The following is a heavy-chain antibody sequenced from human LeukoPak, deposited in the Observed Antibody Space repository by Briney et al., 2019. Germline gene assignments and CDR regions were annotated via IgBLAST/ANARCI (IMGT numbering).Heavy chain of an antibody. CDR2: ISSSSSYI. Sequence: GGSLRLSCAASGFTFSSHRMNWVRQAPGKGLEWVSSISSSSSYIYYADSVKGRFTISRDNAKNSLYLQMNSLRAEDTAVYYCARVSGDYPPYYYYMDVWGKGTTVTISS. CDR3: ARVSGDYPPYYYYMDV. CDR1: GFTFSSHR. D-gene: IGHD4-17*01. J-gene: IGHJ6*03. V-gene: IGHV3-21*01.